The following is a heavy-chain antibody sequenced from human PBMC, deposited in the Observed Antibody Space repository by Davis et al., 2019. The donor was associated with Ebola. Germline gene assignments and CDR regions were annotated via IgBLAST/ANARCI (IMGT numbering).Heavy chain of an antibody. V-gene: IGHV3-30*18. J-gene: IGHJ6*02. D-gene: IGHD2-2*01. CDR1: GFTFDDYA. CDR3: AKDRCSSRRCQDFYYGMDV. CDR2: ISDDGSYK. Sequence: GGSLRLSCAASGFTFDDYAMHWVRQAPGKGLEWLAVISDDGSYKYYGDSVEGRFTISRDNSKEALYLQLNSLRAEDTAVYYCAKDRCSSRRCQDFYYGMDVWGQGTTVTVSS.